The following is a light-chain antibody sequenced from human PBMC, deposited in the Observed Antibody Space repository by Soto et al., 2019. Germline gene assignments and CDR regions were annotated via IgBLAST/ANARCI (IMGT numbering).Light chain of an antibody. Sequence: QSVLSQPASVSGTPGQSITISCTGSNSDIGNYTLVSWYQQHPDKASQLIIYEVTKRPSEVSNLFSGSKSGNTASLTISGLQAGDEGDDQWCSFSGINVTVFGTGSKVIVL. CDR3: CSFSGINVTV. CDR2: EVT. V-gene: IGLV2-23*02. J-gene: IGLJ1*01. CDR1: NSDIGNYTL.